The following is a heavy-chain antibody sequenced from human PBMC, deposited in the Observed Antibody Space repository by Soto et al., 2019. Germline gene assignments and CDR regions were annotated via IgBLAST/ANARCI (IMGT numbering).Heavy chain of an antibody. CDR1: GGSISSGGYY. V-gene: IGHV4-31*03. J-gene: IGHJ3*02. CDR3: ARDGDSSGYLGAFGI. CDR2: IYYSGST. Sequence: QVQLQESGPGLVKPSQTLSLTCTVSGGSISSGGYYWSWIRQHPGKGLEWIGYIYYSGSTYYNPSLKIRVTISVDTSKNQFSLKLSSVTAADTAVYYCARDGDSSGYLGAFGIWGQGTMVTVSS. D-gene: IGHD3-22*01.